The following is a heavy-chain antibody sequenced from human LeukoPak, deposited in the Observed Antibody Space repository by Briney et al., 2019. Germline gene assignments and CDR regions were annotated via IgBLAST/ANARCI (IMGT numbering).Heavy chain of an antibody. CDR3: ARDRYYGSGSPKEFDY. CDR1: GGSISSYY. D-gene: IGHD3-10*01. Sequence: SETLSLTCTVSGGSISSYYWSWIRQPVGKGLEWIGRIYSSGSTNYNPSLKSRVTMSVDTSKNQFSLKLSSVTAADTAVYYCARDRYYGSGSPKEFDYWGQGTLVTVSS. CDR2: IYSSGST. V-gene: IGHV4-4*07. J-gene: IGHJ4*02.